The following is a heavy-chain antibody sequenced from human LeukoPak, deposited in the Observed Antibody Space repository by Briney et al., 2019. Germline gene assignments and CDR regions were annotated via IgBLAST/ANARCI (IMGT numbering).Heavy chain of an antibody. CDR1: GYTFTGTGFY. V-gene: IGHV1-58*02. J-gene: IGHJ4*02. D-gene: IGHD5-18*01. CDR2: IVVGSGNT. CDR3: AAATRQDSYGFGY. Sequence: ASVKVSCKASGYTFTGTGFYIHWVRQAPGRGLEWIGWIVVGSGNTNYAQKFQERVTITRDMSTSTAYMELSSLRSEDTAVYYCAAATRQDSYGFGYWGQGTLVTVSS.